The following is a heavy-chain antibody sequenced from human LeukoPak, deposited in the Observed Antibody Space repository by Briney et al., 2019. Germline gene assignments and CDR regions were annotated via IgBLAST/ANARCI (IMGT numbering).Heavy chain of an antibody. CDR1: GGSISSGGYY. CDR2: IYYSGST. Sequence: PSETLSLTCTVSGGSISSGGYYWSWIRQHPGKGLEWIGYIYYSGSTYYNPSLKSRVTISVDTSKNQFSLKLSSVTAADTAVYYCARDGIQQVKAFDPWGQGTLVTVSS. CDR3: ARDGIQQVKAFDP. J-gene: IGHJ5*02. V-gene: IGHV4-31*03. D-gene: IGHD1-1*01.